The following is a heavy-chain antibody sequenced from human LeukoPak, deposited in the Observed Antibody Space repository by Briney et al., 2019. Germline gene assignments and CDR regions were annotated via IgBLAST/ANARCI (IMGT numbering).Heavy chain of an antibody. D-gene: IGHD3-22*01. CDR1: GFTFSSYS. CDR3: ARDGSSGYTKY. V-gene: IGHV3-48*01. Sequence: GGSLRLSCAASGFTFSSYSMSWVRQAPGKGLEWVSYISSSSSTIYYADSVKGRFTISRDNAKNSLYLQMNSLRAEDTAVYYCARDGSSGYTKYWGQGTLVTVSS. CDR2: ISSSSSTI. J-gene: IGHJ4*02.